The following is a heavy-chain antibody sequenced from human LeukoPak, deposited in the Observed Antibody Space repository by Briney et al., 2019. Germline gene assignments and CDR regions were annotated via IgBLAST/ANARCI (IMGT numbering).Heavy chain of an antibody. V-gene: IGHV3-48*04. Sequence: GGSLRLSCAASGCTFSTYSMNWVRQAPGKGLEWVSYISSSSGTIYYADSVKGRFTISRDNAKNSLYLQVNSLRAEDTAVYYCARGGYYFDNWGQGTLVTVSS. CDR3: ARGGYYFDN. D-gene: IGHD3-10*01. J-gene: IGHJ4*02. CDR2: ISSSSGTI. CDR1: GCTFSTYS.